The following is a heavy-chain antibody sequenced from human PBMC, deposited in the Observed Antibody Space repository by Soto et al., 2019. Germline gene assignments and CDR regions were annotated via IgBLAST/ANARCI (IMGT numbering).Heavy chain of an antibody. CDR2: IYSGGST. D-gene: IGHD6-25*01. CDR1: GFSVSSDY. V-gene: IGHV3-53*02. Sequence: DVQLVETGGGLIQPGGSLRLSCAASGFSVSSDYMNWVRQDPVKGLEWISVIYSGGSTYYADSVRGRFTISRDNSENTLFLQMDSLRVEDTAVYYCARARKRNDLDIWGQGTMVTVSS. CDR3: ARARKRNDLDI. J-gene: IGHJ3*02.